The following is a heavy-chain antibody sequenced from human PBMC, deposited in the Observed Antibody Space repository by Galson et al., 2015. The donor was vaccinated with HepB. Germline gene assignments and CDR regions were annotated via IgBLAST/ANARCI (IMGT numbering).Heavy chain of an antibody. D-gene: IGHD3-10*01. V-gene: IGHV3-74*01. Sequence: SLRLSCAASGFTFSSYWMHWVRQAPGKGLVWVSRINSDGSSTSYADSVKGRFTISRDNAKNTLYLQMNSLRAEDTAVYYCARGGYGSGSQAFHFDIWGQGTMVTVSS. J-gene: IGHJ3*02. CDR2: INSDGSST. CDR1: GFTFSSYW. CDR3: ARGGYGSGSQAFHFDI.